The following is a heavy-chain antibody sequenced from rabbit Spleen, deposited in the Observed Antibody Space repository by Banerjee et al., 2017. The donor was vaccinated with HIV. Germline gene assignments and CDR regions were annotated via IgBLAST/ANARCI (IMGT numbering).Heavy chain of an antibody. D-gene: IGHD1-1*01. CDR2: IWGGANGAT. CDR1: GFTISNSYW. Sequence: QSLEESGGDLVKPGASLTLTCKASGFTISNSYWMSWVRQAPGKGLEWIACIWGGANGATYYASWAKGRFTISKTSSTTVDLKMTSLTAADTATYFCARGVIGDGNYIHDINFWGPGTLVTVS. CDR3: ARGVIGDGNYIHDINF. V-gene: IGHV1S40*01. J-gene: IGHJ4*01.